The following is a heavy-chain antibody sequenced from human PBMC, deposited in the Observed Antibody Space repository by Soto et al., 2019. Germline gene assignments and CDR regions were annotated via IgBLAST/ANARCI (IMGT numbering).Heavy chain of an antibody. J-gene: IGHJ6*03. Sequence: EEQLVESGGGLVQPGGSLRLSCAASGFSIRDYWMTWVRQAPGKGLDWVSNIKQDGSEKFYVDSLKGRFTISRDNAKNAVYRLKNSRRPDDTAVYYCARGKDGRRAGTYYVDMDVWGKGTTVTLSS. CDR3: ARGKDGRRAGTYYVDMDV. D-gene: IGHD1-1*01. CDR2: IKQDGSEK. V-gene: IGHV3-7*01. CDR1: GFSIRDYW.